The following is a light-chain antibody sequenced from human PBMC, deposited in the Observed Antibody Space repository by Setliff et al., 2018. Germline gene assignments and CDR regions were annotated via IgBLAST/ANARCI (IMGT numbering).Light chain of an antibody. CDR2: DVS. CDR1: SSDVGSYDF. Sequence: QSALTQPASVSGSPGQSITISCSGTSSDVGSYDFVSWYQQYPGKAPKLIIYDVSSRPSGVSNRFSGSKAGNTASLTISGLQAEDEADYYCSSYTSRSTHVFGTGTKVTVL. V-gene: IGLV2-14*01. J-gene: IGLJ1*01. CDR3: SSYTSRSTHV.